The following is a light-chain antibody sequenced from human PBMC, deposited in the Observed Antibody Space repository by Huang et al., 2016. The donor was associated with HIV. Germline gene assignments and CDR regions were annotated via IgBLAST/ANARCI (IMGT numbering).Light chain of an antibody. CDR2: GSS. CDR3: HQYNNWLLS. CDR1: RSVSTN. J-gene: IGKJ4*01. V-gene: IGKV3-15*01. Sequence: EIVMTQSPATLSVSPGQRVTLSCRANRSVSTNLAWYQQRHGQAPRLLSYGSSTRAPGIPARFSGSGSGTDFSLTISSLQSEDFVLYYCHQYNNWLLSFGGGTRV.